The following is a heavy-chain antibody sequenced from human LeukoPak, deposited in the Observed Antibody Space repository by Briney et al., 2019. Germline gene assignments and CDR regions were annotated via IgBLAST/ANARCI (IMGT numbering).Heavy chain of an antibody. CDR2: IIPILGIA. CDR3: ASDPKGATTFDY. D-gene: IGHD1-26*01. V-gene: IGHV1-69*04. Sequence: ASVKVSCKASGGTFSSYAISWVRQAPGQGLEWMGRIIPILGIANYAQKFQGRVTITADKSTSTAYMELSSLRSEDTAVYYCASDPKGATTFDYWGQGTLVNVSS. J-gene: IGHJ4*02. CDR1: GGTFSSYA.